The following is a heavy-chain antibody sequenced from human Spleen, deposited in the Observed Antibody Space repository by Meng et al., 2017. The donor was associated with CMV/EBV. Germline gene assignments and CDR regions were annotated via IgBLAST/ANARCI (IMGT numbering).Heavy chain of an antibody. CDR3: ARDPPASGVVPAASGG. V-gene: IGHV3-66*02. J-gene: IGHJ4*02. CDR2: IYSGGST. D-gene: IGHD2-2*01. CDR1: GFTVSSNY. Sequence: GESLKISCAASGFTVSSNYMSWVRQAPGKGLEWVSVIYSGGSTYYADSVKGRFTISRDNSKNTLYLQMNSLRAEDTAVYYCARDPPASGVVPAASGGGGQGTLVTVSS.